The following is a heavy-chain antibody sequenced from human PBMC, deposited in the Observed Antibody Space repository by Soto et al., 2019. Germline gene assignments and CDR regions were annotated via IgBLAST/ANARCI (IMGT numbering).Heavy chain of an antibody. D-gene: IGHD2-2*01. Sequence: VSVKVCCEASRYRFASCDINWVRQANGQGLEWMGWMNPNSGNTGYAQKFQGRVTMTRNTSISTAYMELSSLRSEDTAVYYCARSIEVVPADAFDIWGQGTMVTVSS. CDR3: ARSIEVVPADAFDI. CDR1: RYRFASCD. J-gene: IGHJ3*02. V-gene: IGHV1-8*01. CDR2: MNPNSGNT.